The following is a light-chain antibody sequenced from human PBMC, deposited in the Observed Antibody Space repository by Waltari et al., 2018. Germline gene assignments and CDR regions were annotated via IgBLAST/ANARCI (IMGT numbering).Light chain of an antibody. V-gene: IGKV3-20*01. CDR2: GES. Sequence: EIVLTQSPGTLSLSPWERGTLSCRASQSVSRFLAWYQQIPGQPPRLLIYGESTRATCIPDRFSGSGSGTDFSLTISRLEPEDFAVYYCQKYDRLPATFGQGTKVEIK. CDR1: QSVSRF. CDR3: QKYDRLPAT. J-gene: IGKJ1*01.